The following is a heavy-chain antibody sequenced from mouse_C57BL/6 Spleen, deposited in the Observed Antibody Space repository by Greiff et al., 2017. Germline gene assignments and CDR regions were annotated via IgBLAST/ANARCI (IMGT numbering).Heavy chain of an antibody. V-gene: IGHV1-82*01. D-gene: IGHD2-5*01. J-gene: IGHJ4*01. CDR2: IYPGDGDT. Sequence: VQLQQSGPELVKPGASVKISCKASGYAFSSSWMNWVKQRPGKGLEWIGRIYPGDGDTNYNGKFKGKATLTADKSSSTDYMQLSSLTSEDSAIYFCASPYSNYDYAMAYWGQGTSVTVSS. CDR3: ASPYSNYDYAMAY. CDR1: GYAFSSSW.